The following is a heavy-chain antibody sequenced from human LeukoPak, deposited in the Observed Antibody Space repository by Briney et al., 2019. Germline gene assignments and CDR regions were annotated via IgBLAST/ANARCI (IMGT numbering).Heavy chain of an antibody. V-gene: IGHV3-33*06. Sequence: GGSLRLSCAASGFTFSSYGMHWVRQAPGKGLEWVAVIWYDGSNKYYADSVKGRFTISRDNSKNTLYLQMNSLRAEDTAVYYCAKNLYDFWSGYYIFDCWGQGTLVTVSS. J-gene: IGHJ4*02. CDR1: GFTFSSYG. CDR3: AKNLYDFWSGYYIFDC. D-gene: IGHD3-3*01. CDR2: IWYDGSNK.